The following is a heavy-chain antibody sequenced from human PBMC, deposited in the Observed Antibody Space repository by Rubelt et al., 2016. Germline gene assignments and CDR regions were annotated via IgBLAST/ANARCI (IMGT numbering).Heavy chain of an antibody. Sequence: GETTHYADSVKGRFTISRDNSKNTLYLQMNSLRAEDTAVYYCAKYLFSGNNYYFDYWGQGTLVTVSS. CDR2: GETT. J-gene: IGHJ4*02. CDR3: AKYLFSGNNYYFDY. D-gene: IGHD1-26*01. V-gene: IGHV3-23*01.